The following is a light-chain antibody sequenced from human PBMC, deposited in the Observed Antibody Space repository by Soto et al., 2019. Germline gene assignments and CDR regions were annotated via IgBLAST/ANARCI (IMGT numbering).Light chain of an antibody. CDR3: SAYTDRNNLG. Sequence: QSALTQSPSASGAPGQSVTISCTGTSSDIGGYNSFSWYQQHPGKAPKVMIYDVSKRPSGVPDRFSGSKSGNTASLTVSALQAEDEADYYCSAYTDRNNLGFGTGTKLTVL. V-gene: IGLV2-8*01. CDR1: SSDIGGYNS. J-gene: IGLJ1*01. CDR2: DVS.